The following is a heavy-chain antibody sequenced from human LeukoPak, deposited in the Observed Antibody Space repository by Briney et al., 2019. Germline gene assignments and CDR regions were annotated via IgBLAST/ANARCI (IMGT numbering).Heavy chain of an antibody. CDR1: GFTFSSYG. CDR2: ISYDGSNK. J-gene: IGHJ3*02. D-gene: IGHD4-17*01. V-gene: IGHV3-30*18. Sequence: PGRSLRLSCAASGFTFSSYGMHWVRQAPGKGLEWVAVISYDGSNKYYADSVKGRFTISRDNSKNTLYLQMNSLRAEDTAVYYCAKDADYGDYPDAFDIWGQGTMVTVSS. CDR3: AKDADYGDYPDAFDI.